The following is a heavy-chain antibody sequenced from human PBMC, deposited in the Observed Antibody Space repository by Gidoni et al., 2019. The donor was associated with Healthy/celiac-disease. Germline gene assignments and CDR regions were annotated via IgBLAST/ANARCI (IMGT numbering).Heavy chain of an antibody. CDR3: ARSAYQHYYDSSGYGGCLDY. D-gene: IGHD3-22*01. CDR2: ISMSCSTI. Sequence: QVQLVESGGGLVKPGGSLRLSCSAYGFTFIAYTISWFRQAPGKGRGWVSYISMSCSTIYYADSVKGRFTISRDNAKNSLYLQMNSLRAEDTAVYYCARSAYQHYYDSSGYGGCLDYWGQGTLVTVSS. CDR1: GFTFIAYT. V-gene: IGHV3-11*01. J-gene: IGHJ4*02.